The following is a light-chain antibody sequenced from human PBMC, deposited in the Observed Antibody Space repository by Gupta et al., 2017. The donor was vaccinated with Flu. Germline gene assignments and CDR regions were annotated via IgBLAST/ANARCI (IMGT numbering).Light chain of an antibody. J-gene: IGKJ2*02. CDR3: QDSYSIPPEGT. V-gene: IGKV1-39*01. CDR1: RCIDRH. CDR2: GTI. Sequence: DIVITESPSSLSASVGDSVTFTCRASRCIDRHFNWYQQKPGKPPSLLIFGTINLQRGVPSRFSGRGTGTEFNIPISSLQREDFATYYCQDSYSIPPEGTFGQGTRLEI.